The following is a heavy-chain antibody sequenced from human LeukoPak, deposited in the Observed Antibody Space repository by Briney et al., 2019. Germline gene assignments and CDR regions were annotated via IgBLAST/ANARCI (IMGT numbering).Heavy chain of an antibody. J-gene: IGHJ3*02. Sequence: GGSLRLSCAASGFTFSSYSMNLVRQAPGKGLEWVSSISSSRSYIYYADSVKGRFTISRDNAKNSLYLQMNSLRAEDTAVYYCARDRVDYDFWSGYTAYVAFDIWGQGTMVTVSS. CDR2: ISSSRSYI. CDR3: ARDRVDYDFWSGYTAYVAFDI. CDR1: GFTFSSYS. D-gene: IGHD3-3*01. V-gene: IGHV3-21*01.